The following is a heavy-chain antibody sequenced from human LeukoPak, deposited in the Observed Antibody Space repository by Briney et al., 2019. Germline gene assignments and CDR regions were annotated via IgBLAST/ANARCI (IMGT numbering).Heavy chain of an antibody. V-gene: IGHV3-48*03. CDR1: GFTFSTYE. Sequence: GGSLRLSCAAPGFTFSTYEMNWVRQVPGKGLEWVSYISGSGTTIYYADSVKGRFAISRDNTKNSMYLQMNSLRAEDTAVYYCAKDFYDSSGYIHYFDYWGQGTLVTVSS. CDR3: AKDFYDSSGYIHYFDY. J-gene: IGHJ4*02. CDR2: ISGSGTTI. D-gene: IGHD3-22*01.